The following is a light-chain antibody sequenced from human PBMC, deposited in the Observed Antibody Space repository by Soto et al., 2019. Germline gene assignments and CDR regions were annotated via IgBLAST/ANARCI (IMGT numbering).Light chain of an antibody. J-gene: IGKJ4*01. V-gene: IGKV1-39*01. CDR3: QQSYSTPLT. CDR1: QSISSS. Sequence: DIHMTQSPSSLSASVGDRVTITCRASQSISSSLNWYQQKPGKAPKLLMYAGSTLQSGVPSRFSGSGSGTDFTLTISSLQPEDFGTYYCQQSYSTPLTFXGGTKVDIK. CDR2: AGS.